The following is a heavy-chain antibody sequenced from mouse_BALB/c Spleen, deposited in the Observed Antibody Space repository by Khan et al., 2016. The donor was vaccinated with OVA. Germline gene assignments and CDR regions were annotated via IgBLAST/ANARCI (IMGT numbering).Heavy chain of an antibody. J-gene: IGHJ3*01. Sequence: QVQLQQSGPELVKPGASVKMSCKASGYTFTDYVINWVKQRTGQGLEWIGDIYPGSGSTYYNEKFKGKAKLTADKSSITAYMQLSSRTFEDSAVDCCARGGYSVFAYGGQGTLVTVSA. CDR1: GYTFTDYV. D-gene: IGHD1-1*01. CDR3: ARGGYSVFAY. V-gene: IGHV1-77*01. CDR2: IYPGSGST.